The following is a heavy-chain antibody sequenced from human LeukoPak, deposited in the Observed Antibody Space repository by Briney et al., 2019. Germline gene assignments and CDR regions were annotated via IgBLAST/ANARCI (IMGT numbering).Heavy chain of an antibody. Sequence: GGSLRLSCAASGFSSNYMSWVRQAPGKGLEWVSVIYSGDSTYYADSVKGRFTISRDISKNPLYLQMNSLRPEDTAAYHCARDLWDATGYWGQGTLVTVSS. V-gene: IGHV3-66*02. CDR2: IYSGDST. CDR3: ARDLWDATGY. J-gene: IGHJ4*02. CDR1: GFSSNY. D-gene: IGHD3-3*01.